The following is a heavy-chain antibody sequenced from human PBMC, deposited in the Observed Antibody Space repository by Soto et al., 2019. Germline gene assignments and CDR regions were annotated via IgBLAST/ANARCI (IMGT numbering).Heavy chain of an antibody. J-gene: IGHJ6*04. V-gene: IGHV3-9*01. CDR1: GFTFDDYA. CDR2: ISWNSGSI. D-gene: IGHD3-3*01. CDR3: ARGLRLGV. Sequence: GGSLRLSCAASGFTFDDYAMHWVRQAPGKGLEWVSGISWNSGSIGYADSVKGRFTISRDNAKNSLYLQMNSLRGEDTAVYYCARGLRLGVWGKGTTVTVSS.